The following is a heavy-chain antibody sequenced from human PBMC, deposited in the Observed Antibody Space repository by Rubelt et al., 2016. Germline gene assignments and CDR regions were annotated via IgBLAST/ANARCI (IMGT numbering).Heavy chain of an antibody. CDR3: ARGLIQNYGDEGSGGMDV. D-gene: IGHD4-17*01. CDR1: GFTFSSYA. Sequence: RLSCAASGFTFSSYAMHWVRQAPGKGLEWVAVISYDGSNKYYADSVKGRFTISRDNSKNTLYLQMNSLRAEDTAVYYCARGLIQNYGDEGSGGMDVWGQGTTVTVSS. CDR2: ISYDGSNK. V-gene: IGHV3-30*04. J-gene: IGHJ6*02.